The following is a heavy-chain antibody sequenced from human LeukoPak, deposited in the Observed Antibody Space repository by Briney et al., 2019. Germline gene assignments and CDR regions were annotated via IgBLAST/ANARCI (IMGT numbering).Heavy chain of an antibody. CDR2: ISWNGAYT. D-gene: IGHD1-7*01. Sequence: GGSLRLSCAASGFTFDGYGMSWVRQAPGKGLEWVSGISWNGAYTGYADSVKGRFTISRDNAKNSLYLQMNSLRAEDTALYYCARYGGKLELLFSYYDYWGQGTLVTVSS. CDR1: GFTFDGYG. J-gene: IGHJ4*02. CDR3: ARYGGKLELLFSYYDY. V-gene: IGHV3-20*04.